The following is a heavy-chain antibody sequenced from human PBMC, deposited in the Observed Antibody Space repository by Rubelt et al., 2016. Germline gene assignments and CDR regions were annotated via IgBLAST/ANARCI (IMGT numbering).Heavy chain of an antibody. CDR1: GGSISSYY. CDR2: IYYSGST. V-gene: IGHV4-59*12. CDR3: WGVSMEGLGNFDY. J-gene: IGHJ4*02. Sequence: QVQLQESGPGLVKPSETLSLTCTVSGGSISSYYWSWIRQPPGKGLEWIGYIYYSGSTNYNPSLKSRVPMFVGTSKDQVSLELGFLTGAGPAVYYWWGVSMEGLGNFDYWGQGTLVTVSS. D-gene: IGHD7-27*01.